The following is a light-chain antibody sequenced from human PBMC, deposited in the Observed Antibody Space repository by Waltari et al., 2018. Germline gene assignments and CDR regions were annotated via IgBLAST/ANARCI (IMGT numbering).Light chain of an antibody. CDR3: AAWDDSLNGVV. Sequence: QSVLTQPPSASGTPGQRVTISCSGSSSNIGSNSVNWYQQLPGTAPKLLIYGNYQRPSGVPDRVSGSKSGTSASLAISGLQSEDEADYYCAAWDDSLNGVV. J-gene: IGLJ2*01. V-gene: IGLV1-44*01. CDR1: SSNIGSNS. CDR2: GNY.